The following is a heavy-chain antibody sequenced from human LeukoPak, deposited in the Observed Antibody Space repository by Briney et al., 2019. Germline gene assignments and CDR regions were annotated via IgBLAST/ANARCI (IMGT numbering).Heavy chain of an antibody. Sequence: ASVKVSCKASGYSFTTYAMNWVRQAPGQGLEWMGWINTNTGNPTYAQDFTGRFVFSLDTSVSTAYLQISSLKAEDTAVYYCARVPTPYSSDSSGYPDYWGQGTLVTVSS. CDR1: GYSFTTYA. V-gene: IGHV7-4-1*02. CDR3: ARVPTPYSSDSSGYPDY. CDR2: INTNTGNP. D-gene: IGHD3-22*01. J-gene: IGHJ4*02.